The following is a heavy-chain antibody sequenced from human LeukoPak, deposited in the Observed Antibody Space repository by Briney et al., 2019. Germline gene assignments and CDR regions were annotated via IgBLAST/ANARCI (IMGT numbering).Heavy chain of an antibody. CDR1: GYTFTGYY. Sequence: GASVKVSCKASGYTFTGYYIHWVRQAPGQGLEWMGWINPHSGGTNYAQKFQGGVTVTRDTSITTAYMELSSLRSDDTAVYYCARDVGEYCSSTNCYASHYWGQGTLVTVSS. J-gene: IGHJ4*02. D-gene: IGHD2-2*01. CDR3: ARDVGEYCSSTNCYASHY. V-gene: IGHV1-2*02. CDR2: INPHSGGT.